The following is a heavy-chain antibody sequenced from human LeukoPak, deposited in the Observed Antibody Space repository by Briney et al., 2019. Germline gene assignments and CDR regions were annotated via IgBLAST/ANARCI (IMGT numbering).Heavy chain of an antibody. V-gene: IGHV3-74*03. CDR1: GFTFTNHW. CDR2: IHNDGTTE. Sequence: GGSLRLSCVASGFTFTNHWIHWIRQAPGQGLVWVSRIHNDGTTEEYADSVKGRFTISRDNAKNTVYLQMNSLRAEDTAVYYCGRDVDLWSQGTVVTVSA. CDR3: GRDVDL. J-gene: IGHJ3*01.